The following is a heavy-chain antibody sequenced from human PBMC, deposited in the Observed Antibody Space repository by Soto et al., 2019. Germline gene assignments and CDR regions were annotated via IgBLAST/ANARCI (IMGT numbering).Heavy chain of an antibody. J-gene: IGHJ5*02. CDR3: AIWLQKNWFDP. CDR1: GDSISSGGYY. CDR2: IYYSGST. V-gene: IGHV4-31*03. Sequence: QVQLQESGPGLVKPSQTLSLTCTVSGDSISSGGYYWSWIRQHPGKGLEWIGYIYYSGSTYYNPSLKSRVTISLDTSKNQFSLKLSSVTAAETAVYYCAIWLQKNWFDPWGQGTLVTVSS. D-gene: IGHD5-12*01.